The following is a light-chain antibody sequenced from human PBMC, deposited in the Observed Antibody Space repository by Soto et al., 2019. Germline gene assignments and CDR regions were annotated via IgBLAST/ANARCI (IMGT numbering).Light chain of an antibody. Sequence: ISMTQSPPTLSVSPGGRVTLSCEASETISADLAWYHHRPGQAPRLLIYAASTRAPGVPARFSGSGSGTDFTLAIANLQPEDFGLYYYQHYHNFPRTFGQGTKLEIK. CDR1: ETISAD. V-gene: IGKV3-15*01. CDR3: QHYHNFPRT. J-gene: IGKJ2*01. CDR2: AAS.